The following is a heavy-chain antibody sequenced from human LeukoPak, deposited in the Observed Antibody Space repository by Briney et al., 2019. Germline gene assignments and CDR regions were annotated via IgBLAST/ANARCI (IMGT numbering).Heavy chain of an antibody. CDR1: GYTFTSYA. J-gene: IGHJ3*02. CDR3: ARYRGIAVAGTPRGAFDI. D-gene: IGHD6-19*01. V-gene: IGHV1-3*01. CDR2: INAGNGNT. Sequence: GASVKVSCKASGYTFTSYAMHWVRQAPGQRLEWMGWINAGNGNTKYSQKFQGRVTITRDTSASTAYMELSSLRSEDTAVYYCARYRGIAVAGTPRGAFDIWGQGTMVTVSS.